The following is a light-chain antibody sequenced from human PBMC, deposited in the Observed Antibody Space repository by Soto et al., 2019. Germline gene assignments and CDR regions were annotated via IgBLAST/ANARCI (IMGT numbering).Light chain of an antibody. CDR3: QQYGPSPMYT. J-gene: IGKJ2*01. CDR2: GAS. V-gene: IGKV3-15*01. CDR1: QSLSTN. Sequence: IVMTQSPDTLSVSPGERATLSCRASQSLSTNLAWYQQKPGQAPRLLIYGASTRATGIPARFSGSGSGTEFTLTISRLEPEDFAVYYCQQYGPSPMYTFGQGTNLEIK.